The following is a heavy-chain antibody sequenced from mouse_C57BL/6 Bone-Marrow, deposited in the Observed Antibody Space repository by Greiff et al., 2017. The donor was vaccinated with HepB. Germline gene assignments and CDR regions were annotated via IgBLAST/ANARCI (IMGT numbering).Heavy chain of an antibody. CDR3: VRHLQRDYYAMDY. V-gene: IGHV10-1*01. J-gene: IGHJ4*01. Sequence: DVKLVESGGGLVQPKGSLKLSCAASGFSFNTYAMNWVRQAPGKGLEWVARIRSKSNNYATYYADSVKDRFTISRDDSESMLYLQMNNLKTEDTAMYYCVRHLQRDYYAMDYWGQGTSVTVSS. CDR2: IRSKSNNYAT. D-gene: IGHD6-1*01. CDR1: GFSFNTYA.